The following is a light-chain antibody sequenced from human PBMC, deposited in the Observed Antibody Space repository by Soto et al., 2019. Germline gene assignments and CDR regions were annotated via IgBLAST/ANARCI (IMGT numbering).Light chain of an antibody. Sequence: EIVMTQSPATLSVSPGERATLSCRASESLSTYLAWYQQKPGQAPRLLIYGASTKATGIPARFSGSGSATDFTLTISSLQSEVFAVYYCQSYNDWPFTFGQGTKLEI. V-gene: IGKV3-15*01. CDR1: ESLSTY. CDR3: QSYNDWPFT. CDR2: GAS. J-gene: IGKJ2*01.